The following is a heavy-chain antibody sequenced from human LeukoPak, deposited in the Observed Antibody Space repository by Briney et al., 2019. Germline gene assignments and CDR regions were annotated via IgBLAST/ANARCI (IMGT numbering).Heavy chain of an antibody. CDR3: ARQDYYGSGSYY. Sequence: SETLSLTCTVSGYSIRSGDYWGWIRPPPGKGLEWIGSIYYSGSTYYNPSLKSRVTISVDTSKNQFSLKLSSVTAADTAVYYCARQDYYGSGSYYWGQGTLVTVSS. D-gene: IGHD3-10*01. CDR2: IYYSGST. V-gene: IGHV4-38-2*02. CDR1: GYSIRSGDY. J-gene: IGHJ4*02.